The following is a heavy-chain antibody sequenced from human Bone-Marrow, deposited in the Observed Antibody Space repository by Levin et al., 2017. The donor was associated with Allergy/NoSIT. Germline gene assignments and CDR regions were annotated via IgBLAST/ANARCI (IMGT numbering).Heavy chain of an antibody. Sequence: ASVKVSCKGSGYTFINYWIGWVRQMPGKGLEWMGIIYPRDSDTRYSPSFQGQVTISVDKSISTAYVQWSSLKASDSAMYYCAVGSGNYGNFDIWGQGTMVTVSS. CDR3: AVGSGNYGNFDI. V-gene: IGHV5-51*01. CDR2: IYPRDSDT. D-gene: IGHD3-10*01. CDR1: GYTFINYW. J-gene: IGHJ3*02.